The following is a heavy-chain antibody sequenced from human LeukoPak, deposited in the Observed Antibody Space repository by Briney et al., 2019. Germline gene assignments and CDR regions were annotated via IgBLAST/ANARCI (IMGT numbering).Heavy chain of an antibody. J-gene: IGHJ4*02. CDR2: VSNDGNTK. V-gene: IGHV3-30-3*01. CDR1: GFSFSSYS. D-gene: IGHD2/OR15-2a*01. Sequence: GRSLRLSCVASGFSFSSYSMHWVRQAPGKGLEWVAVVSNDGNTKYYADSVKGRFTISRDNSMNTLYLQMNSLRPDDTAVYYCALGHGNRRFDYWGQGTLVTVSS. CDR3: ALGHGNRRFDY.